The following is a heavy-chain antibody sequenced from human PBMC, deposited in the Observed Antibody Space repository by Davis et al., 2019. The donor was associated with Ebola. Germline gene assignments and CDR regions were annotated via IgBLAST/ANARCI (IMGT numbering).Heavy chain of an antibody. D-gene: IGHD3-22*01. V-gene: IGHV3-73*01. CDR3: VIVVVMQDY. CDR1: GFTFSGSA. Sequence: GESLKISCAASGFTFSGSAMHWVRQASGKGLEWVGRIRSKANSYATAYAASVKGRFTISRDDSKNTAYLQMNSLKTEDTAVYYCVIVVVMQDYWGQGTLVTVSS. J-gene: IGHJ4*02. CDR2: IRSKANSYAT.